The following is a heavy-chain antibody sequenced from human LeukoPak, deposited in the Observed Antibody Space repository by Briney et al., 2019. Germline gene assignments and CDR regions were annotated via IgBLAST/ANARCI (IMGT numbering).Heavy chain of an antibody. CDR3: ARHYDFWSGYPADWFDP. CDR2: IYYSGST. D-gene: IGHD3-3*01. CDR1: GGSISSYY. Sequence: SETLSLTCTVSGGSISSYYWSWIRQPPGKGLEWIGYIYYSGSTNYNPSLKSRVTISVDTSKNQFSLKLSSVTAADTAVYYCARHYDFWSGYPADWFDPWGQGTLVTVSS. J-gene: IGHJ5*02. V-gene: IGHV4-59*08.